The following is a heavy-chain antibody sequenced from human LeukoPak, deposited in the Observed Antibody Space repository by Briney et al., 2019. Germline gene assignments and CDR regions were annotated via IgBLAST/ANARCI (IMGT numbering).Heavy chain of an antibody. CDR3: ARFSWPRQSYYFDY. D-gene: IGHD5-12*01. CDR1: GGSISSSSYY. CDR2: IYYSGST. Sequence: SETLSLTCTVSGGSISSSSYYWGWIRQPPGKGLEWIGSIYYSGSTYYNPSLKSRVTISVDTSKNQFSLKLSSVTAADTAVYYCARFSWPRQSYYFDYWGQGTLVTVSS. V-gene: IGHV4-39*07. J-gene: IGHJ4*02.